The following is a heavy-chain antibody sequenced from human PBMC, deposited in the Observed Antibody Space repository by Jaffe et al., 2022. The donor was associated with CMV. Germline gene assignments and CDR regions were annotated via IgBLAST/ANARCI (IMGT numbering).Heavy chain of an antibody. CDR2: IYYSGST. J-gene: IGHJ4*02. Sequence: QLQLQESGPGLVKPSETLSLTCTVSGGSISSSSYYWGWIRQPPGKGLEWIGSIYYSGSTYYNPSLKSRVTISVDTSKNQFSLKLSSVTAADTAVYYCARVGSYYDSSGYYGYWGQGTLVTVSS. D-gene: IGHD3-22*01. CDR1: GGSISSSSYY. V-gene: IGHV4-39*01. CDR3: ARVGSYYDSSGYYGY.